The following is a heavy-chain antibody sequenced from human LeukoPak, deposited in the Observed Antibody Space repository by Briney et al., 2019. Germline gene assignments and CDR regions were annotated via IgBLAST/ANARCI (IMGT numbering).Heavy chain of an antibody. J-gene: IGHJ5*02. CDR3: ARLYSSSSGEYNWFDP. V-gene: IGHV4-39*01. Sequence: PSETLSLTCTVSGGSISSSSYYWGWIRQPPGKGLEWIGSIYYSGSTYYNPSLKSRVTISVDTSKNQFSLKLSSVTAADTAVYYCARLYSSSSGEYNWFDPWGQGTLVTVSS. CDR2: IYYSGST. CDR1: GGSISSSSYY. D-gene: IGHD6-6*01.